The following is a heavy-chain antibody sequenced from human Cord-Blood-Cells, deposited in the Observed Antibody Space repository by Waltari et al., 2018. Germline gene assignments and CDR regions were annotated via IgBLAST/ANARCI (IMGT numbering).Heavy chain of an antibody. V-gene: IGHV4-34*01. CDR2: INQSGST. Sequence: QVQLQQWGAGLLKPSETLSLTCAVYGGSFRGYYWSWIRQPPGKGLEWIGEINQSGSTNYNPSLKIRVTISVDTSKNQFSLKLSSVTAADTAVYYCARGPGSYYFDYWGQGTLVTVSS. D-gene: IGHD3-10*01. CDR1: GGSFRGYY. CDR3: ARGPGSYYFDY. J-gene: IGHJ4*02.